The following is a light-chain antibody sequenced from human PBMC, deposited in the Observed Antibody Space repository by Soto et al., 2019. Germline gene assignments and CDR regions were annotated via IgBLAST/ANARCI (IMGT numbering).Light chain of an antibody. V-gene: IGKV1-9*01. J-gene: IGKJ2*01. Sequence: DLQLTQSPSFLSASVGDRVTITCRASQAISSSLAWYQHNPGKAPKLLIYAASTLQNGVPSSFSGSGSGTEFTLTISSLQPEDFATYYCQHLNDYRYTFGQWTKVEIK. CDR2: AAS. CDR1: QAISSS. CDR3: QHLNDYRYT.